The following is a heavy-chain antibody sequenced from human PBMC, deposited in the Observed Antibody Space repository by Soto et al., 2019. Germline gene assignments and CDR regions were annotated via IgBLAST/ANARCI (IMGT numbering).Heavy chain of an antibody. V-gene: IGHV6-1*01. Sequence: PSQTLSLTCVISGDSVSSNTASWNWIRQSPSRGLEWLGRTYFRPKWYNDYAVSVKRRIIINPDTSNNQFSLQLNSVTPEDTAVYFCAKGDNLGPKTGYAFDPWGQGIMVTVSS. CDR2: TYFRPKWYN. CDR3: AKGDNLGPKTGYAFDP. CDR1: GDSVSSNTAS. J-gene: IGHJ5*02. D-gene: IGHD5-12*01.